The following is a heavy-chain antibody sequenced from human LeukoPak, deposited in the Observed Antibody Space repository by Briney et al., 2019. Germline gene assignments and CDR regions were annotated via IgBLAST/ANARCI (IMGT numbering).Heavy chain of an antibody. J-gene: IGHJ4*02. CDR3: ARDLGYSGYDRNDY. CDR1: GGSFSSKA. CDR2: IIPIFETT. V-gene: IGHV1-69*01. Sequence: AAVKVSCKASGGSFSSKAISWVRQAPGQGLEWMGGIIPIFETTNYAQKFQGRVTITADESTSTAYMELSSLRSEDTAVYYCARDLGYSGYDRNDYWGQGTLVTVSS. D-gene: IGHD5-12*01.